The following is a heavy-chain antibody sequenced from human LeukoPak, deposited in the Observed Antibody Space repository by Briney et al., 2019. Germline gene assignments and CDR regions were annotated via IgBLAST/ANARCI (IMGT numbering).Heavy chain of an antibody. V-gene: IGHV3-9*01. CDR2: ISWNSVSI. Sequence: QPGGSLRLSCAASGFTFDDYAMHWVRQAPGKGLEWVSGISWNSVSIVYVDSVKGRFTISRDNSKNTLYLQMNSLRAEDTAVYYCARGLTTMVRGVVDYWGQGTLVIVSS. J-gene: IGHJ4*02. D-gene: IGHD3-10*01. CDR3: ARGLTTMVRGVVDY. CDR1: GFTFDDYA.